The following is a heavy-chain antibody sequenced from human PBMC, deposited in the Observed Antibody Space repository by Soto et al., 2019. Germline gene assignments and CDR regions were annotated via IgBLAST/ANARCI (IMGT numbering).Heavy chain of an antibody. CDR2: ISAYNGKT. Sequence: GASVKVSCKAYGYTFTSYGISWVRQAPGQGLEWMGWISAYNGKTNYAQRFQGRVTMTTDTSTSTAYVEVRSLRSDDTAVYYCARDALIPTISGERFGPCGQRTLFTVSS. V-gene: IGHV1-18*01. J-gene: IGHJ5*02. CDR3: ARDALIPTISGERFGP. CDR1: GYTFTSYG. D-gene: IGHD2-21*01.